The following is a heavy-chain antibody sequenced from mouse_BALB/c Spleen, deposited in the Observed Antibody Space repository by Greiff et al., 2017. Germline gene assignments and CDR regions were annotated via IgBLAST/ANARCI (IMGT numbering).Heavy chain of an antibody. Sequence: QVQLQQPGAELVRPGASVKLSCKASGYTFTSYWINWVKQRPGQGLEWIGNIYPSDSYTNYNQKFKDKATLTVDKSSSTAYMQLSSPTSEDSAVYYCTRSSVGRYFDYWGQGTTLTVSS. V-gene: IGHV1-69*02. CDR1: GYTFTSYW. D-gene: IGHD1-1*02. CDR3: TRSSVGRYFDY. J-gene: IGHJ2*01. CDR2: IYPSDSYT.